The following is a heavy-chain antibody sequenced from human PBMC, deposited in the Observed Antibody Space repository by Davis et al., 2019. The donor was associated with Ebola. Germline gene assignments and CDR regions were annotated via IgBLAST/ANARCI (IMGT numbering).Heavy chain of an antibody. J-gene: IGHJ4*02. V-gene: IGHV4-59*01. CDR1: GASIRSYY. Sequence: SETLSLTCSVSGASIRSYYWSWIRQAPGQGLSWVGHLSYILMTNYNPSLNSRVTILVDMSKKEVSLKLSPVTAADTAVYYCARQTSSGYYGGRIDYWGQGTLVTVSS. CDR3: ARQTSSGYYGGRIDY. CDR2: LSYILMT. D-gene: IGHD3-22*01.